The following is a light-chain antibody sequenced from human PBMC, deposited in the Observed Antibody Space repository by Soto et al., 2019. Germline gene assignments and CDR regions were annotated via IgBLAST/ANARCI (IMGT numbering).Light chain of an antibody. V-gene: IGKV3-15*01. CDR3: QQYSNWPPIT. Sequence: ETLMTQSPCTLAVSLGERATLSCRASQSVSIHLAWYQQKPGQAPRLLIYDTSTRATGIPARFSGSGSGTEFTLTISSLQYEDFAAHYCQQYSNWPPITFGQGTRLEIK. CDR2: DTS. CDR1: QSVSIH. J-gene: IGKJ5*01.